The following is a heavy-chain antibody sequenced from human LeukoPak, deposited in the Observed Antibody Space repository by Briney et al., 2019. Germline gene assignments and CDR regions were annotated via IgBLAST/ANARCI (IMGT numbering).Heavy chain of an antibody. V-gene: IGHV3-23*01. CDR2: ISGSGGST. Sequence: GGSLRLSCAASGFTFSSYAMSWVRQAPGKGLEWVSAISGSGGSTYYADSVKGRFTISRDNAKNSMYLQMNSLKAEDTAVYYCARDRIAARFDYWGQGALVAVSS. D-gene: IGHD6-6*01. J-gene: IGHJ4*02. CDR3: ARDRIAARFDY. CDR1: GFTFSSYA.